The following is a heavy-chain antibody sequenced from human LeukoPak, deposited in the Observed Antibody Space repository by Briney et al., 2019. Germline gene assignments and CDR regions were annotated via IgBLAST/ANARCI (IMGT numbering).Heavy chain of an antibody. Sequence: SETLSLTCTVSGGSTNSRSDYWGWIRQPPWKGLEWIGSIHYSGSTYYNPSLKSRVTISVDTSKNQFSLKLSSVTAADTVVYYCARLTIHDRSVDVWGQGTTVTVSS. V-gene: IGHV4-39*01. CDR1: GGSTNSRSDY. CDR2: IHYSGST. J-gene: IGHJ6*02. CDR3: ARLTIHDRSVDV. D-gene: IGHD4/OR15-4a*01.